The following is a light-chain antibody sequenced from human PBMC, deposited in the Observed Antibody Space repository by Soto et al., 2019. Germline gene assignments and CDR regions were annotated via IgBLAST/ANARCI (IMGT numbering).Light chain of an antibody. CDR3: HVWDTSTDYVV. CDR1: NVGSKS. J-gene: IGLJ2*01. Sequence: SYVLTQPPSVSVAPGQTASITCGGRNVGSKSVHWYLQKPGQAPVLVVYADSDRPSGIPERFSGSNSGNTATLTISGVEAGDEADYYCHVWDTSTDYVVFGGGTKLTVL. V-gene: IGLV3-21*02. CDR2: ADS.